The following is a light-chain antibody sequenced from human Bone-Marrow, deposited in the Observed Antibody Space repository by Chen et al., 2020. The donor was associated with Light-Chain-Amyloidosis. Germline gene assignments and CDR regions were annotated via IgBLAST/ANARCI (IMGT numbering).Light chain of an antibody. V-gene: IGLV2-8*01. CDR3: SSYLGNNNWV. J-gene: IGLJ3*02. Sequence: QSALTQPPSASGSPGQSVTISCPGASSDVGGYTFVSWYQQHPGEAPKLVIHEVSKRPSGVPDRFSGSKSGNTASLTVSGLQAEDEADYYCSSYLGNNNWVFGGGTKLTVL. CDR2: EVS. CDR1: SSDVGGYTF.